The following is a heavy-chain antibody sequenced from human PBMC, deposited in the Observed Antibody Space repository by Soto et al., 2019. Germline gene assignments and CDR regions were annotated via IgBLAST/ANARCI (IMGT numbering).Heavy chain of an antibody. D-gene: IGHD2-15*01. Sequence: PGGSLRLSCAASGFTFDDYAMHWVRQAPGKGLEWVSGISWNSGSIGYADSVKGRFTISRDNAKNSLYLQMNSLRAEDTALYYCAKDHQLYSYYYYGMDVWGQGTTVTVSS. V-gene: IGHV3-9*01. CDR1: GFTFDDYA. CDR3: AKDHQLYSYYYYGMDV. CDR2: ISWNSGSI. J-gene: IGHJ6*02.